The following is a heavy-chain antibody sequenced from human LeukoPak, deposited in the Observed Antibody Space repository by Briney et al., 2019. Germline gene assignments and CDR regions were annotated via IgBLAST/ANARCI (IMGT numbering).Heavy chain of an antibody. CDR3: ATTSYYYDSPDY. CDR1: GGSFSGYY. D-gene: IGHD3-22*01. CDR2: IYYSGKT. J-gene: IGHJ4*02. V-gene: IGHV4-59*05. Sequence: SETLSLTCTVYGGSFSGYYWTWIRQPPGKGLEWIGSIYYSGKTYYNPSLKSRVTISVDTSKNQFSLKLSSVTAADTAVYYCATTSYYYDSPDYWGQGTLVTVSS.